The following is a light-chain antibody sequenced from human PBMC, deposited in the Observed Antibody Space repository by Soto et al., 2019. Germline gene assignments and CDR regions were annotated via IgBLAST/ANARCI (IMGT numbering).Light chain of an antibody. CDR2: GAS. V-gene: IGKV3-20*01. J-gene: IGKJ2*01. CDR3: QQYGSLPYT. CDR1: QSVSSNY. Sequence: EIVLTQSPGTLSLSPGERSTLSCRASQSVSSNYLAWYQQKPGQAPRLLIYGASTRATGIPDRFSGSGSRSDFTLTISRLEPEDFAVYYCQQYGSLPYTFGQGTKVEIK.